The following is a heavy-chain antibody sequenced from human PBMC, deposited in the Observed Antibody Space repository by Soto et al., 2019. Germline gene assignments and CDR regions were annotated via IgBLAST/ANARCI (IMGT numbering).Heavy chain of an antibody. J-gene: IGHJ6*03. CDR3: ARMVRGSNIDYYHYMDV. D-gene: IGHD3-10*01. CDR2: ISASNGDT. Sequence: QVQLVQSGAEVKKPEASVKVSCKASGYSFTSHGISWVRQAPGQGLEWMAWISASNGDTNYAQKFQGRVTVTTDTSTSTGYMELRSLRSEDTAVYYCARMVRGSNIDYYHYMDVWGKGTTVTVSS. CDR1: GYSFTSHG. V-gene: IGHV1-18*01.